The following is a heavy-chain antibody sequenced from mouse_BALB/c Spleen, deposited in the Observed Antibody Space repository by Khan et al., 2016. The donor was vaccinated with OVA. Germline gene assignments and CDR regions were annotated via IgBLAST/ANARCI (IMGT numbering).Heavy chain of an antibody. V-gene: IGHV14-3*02. CDR1: GFNIKDTY. CDR3: ARGEGYYGSSYWYFDV. D-gene: IGHD1-1*01. Sequence: VQLQQPGAELVKPGASVKLSCTASGFNIKDTYMHWVKQRPEQGLEWIGRIDPANGNTKYDPKFQGKATITADTSSKPAHLQRSSLTSEAPAVYYCARGEGYYGSSYWYFDVWGAGTTVPVSS. CDR2: IDPANGNT. J-gene: IGHJ1*01.